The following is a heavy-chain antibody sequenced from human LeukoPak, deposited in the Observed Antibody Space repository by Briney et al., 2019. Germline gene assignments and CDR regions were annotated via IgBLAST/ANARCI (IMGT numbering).Heavy chain of an antibody. CDR3: ARDLRATDDYSSGWSSYYYYGMDV. V-gene: IGHV3-53*05. CDR2: IYTGGST. Sequence: GGSLRLSCAASGFTVSSNYMSWVRQAPGKGLEWVSVIYTGGSTYHADSVKGRFTISRDNSKNTLYLQMNSLRAEDTAVYYCARDLRATDDYSSGWSSYYYYGMDVWGQGTTVTVSS. D-gene: IGHD6-19*01. CDR1: GFTVSSNY. J-gene: IGHJ6*02.